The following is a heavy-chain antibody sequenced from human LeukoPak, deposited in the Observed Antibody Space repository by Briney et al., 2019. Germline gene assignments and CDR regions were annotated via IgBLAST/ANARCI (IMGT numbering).Heavy chain of an antibody. CDR2: ISYDGSNK. V-gene: IGHV3-30*03. CDR1: GFTFRSYG. J-gene: IGHJ4*02. Sequence: PGGSLRLSCVASGFTFRSYGMHWVRQAPGKGLEWVAVISYDGSNKYYADSVKGRFTISRDNSKNTLYLQMNSLRAEDTAVYYCAREGSSGRTSDYWGQGTLVTVSS. CDR3: AREGSSGRTSDY. D-gene: IGHD3-22*01.